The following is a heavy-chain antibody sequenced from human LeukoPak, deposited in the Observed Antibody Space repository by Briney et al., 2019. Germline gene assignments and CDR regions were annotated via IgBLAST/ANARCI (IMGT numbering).Heavy chain of an antibody. CDR1: GYTFTGYY. J-gene: IGHJ4*02. CDR2: INPNSGGT. CDR3: ARGRYSSSWYLRGLFDY. D-gene: IGHD6-13*01. V-gene: IGHV1-2*02. Sequence: ASVKVSCKASGYTFTGYYMHWVRQAPGQGLEWMGWINPNSGGTNYAQKFQGRVTMTRDTSISTAYMELSRLRSDDTAVYYCARGRYSSSWYLRGLFDYWGQGTLVTVSS.